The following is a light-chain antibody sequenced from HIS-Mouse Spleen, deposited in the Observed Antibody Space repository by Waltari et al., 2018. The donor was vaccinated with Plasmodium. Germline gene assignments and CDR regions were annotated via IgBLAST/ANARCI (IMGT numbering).Light chain of an antibody. J-gene: IGKJ1*01. Sequence: AIWMTQSPSLLSASTGDRVTISCRMSQGISSYLAWYQQKPGKAPELLIYGASTRATGIPARFSGSGSGTEFTLTISSLQSEDFAVYYCQQYNNWPAWTFGQGTKVEIK. V-gene: IGKV1D-8*02. CDR1: QGISSY. CDR2: GAS. CDR3: QQYNNWPAWT.